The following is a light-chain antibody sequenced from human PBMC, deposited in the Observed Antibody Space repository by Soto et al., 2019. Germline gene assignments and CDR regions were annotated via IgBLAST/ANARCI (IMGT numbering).Light chain of an antibody. Sequence: QSVLTQPPSVSGAPGQRVTISCTGSSSNIGAGYDVHWYQQFPGTAPKLLIYGNSNRPSGVPDRFSGSKSGTSASLAITGLQAEDEADYYCQSFDSSVSGSVFGGGTKLTVL. CDR2: GNS. CDR3: QSFDSSVSGSV. CDR1: SSNIGAGYD. V-gene: IGLV1-40*01. J-gene: IGLJ2*01.